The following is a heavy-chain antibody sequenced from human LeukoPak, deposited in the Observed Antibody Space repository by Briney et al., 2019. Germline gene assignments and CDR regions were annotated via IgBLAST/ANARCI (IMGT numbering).Heavy chain of an antibody. CDR2: IGTASDT. Sequence: GGSLRLSCVASGFTFSNYAMTWVRQAPGKGLEWVSTIGTASDTYYPGSVEGRFTLSRDNDKNYLYLQMNSLTAGDTAVYYCARGPPRGKYYYMDVWGKGTTVTVSS. V-gene: IGHV3-13*01. J-gene: IGHJ6*03. D-gene: IGHD1-1*01. CDR3: ARGPPRGKYYYMDV. CDR1: GFTFSNYA.